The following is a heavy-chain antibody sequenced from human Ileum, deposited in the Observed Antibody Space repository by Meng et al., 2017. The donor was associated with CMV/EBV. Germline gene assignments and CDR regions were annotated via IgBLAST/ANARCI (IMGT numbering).Heavy chain of an antibody. V-gene: IGHV4-34*01. CDR1: GGSFSGDY. CDR3: ASGKSNLEY. CDR2: FNHYGST. D-gene: IGHD4-11*01. Sequence: GRLYVSTAMCLTLSSNGGSFSGDYGGWIRQGRGKGLEWIGEFNHYGSTNYNPSLKSRVTISVATSKNQFSLNLSSVTAADTAVYYCASGKSNLEYWGQGTLVTVSS. J-gene: IGHJ4*02.